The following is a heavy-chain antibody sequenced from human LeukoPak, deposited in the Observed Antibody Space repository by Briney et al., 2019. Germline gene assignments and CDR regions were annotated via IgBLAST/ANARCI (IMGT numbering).Heavy chain of an antibody. CDR2: ISAYDGGT. Sequence: ASVKVSCKASGYSFTSYAYNWVRQAPGQGLEWMGWISAYDGGTKYAQDLQGRVTMTTDTSTRTAYMELTRLTSDDTAVYYCARDPLTSTWSPYCLTLDVWGQGTTVSVSS. CDR1: GYSFTSYA. D-gene: IGHD6-13*01. V-gene: IGHV1-18*01. J-gene: IGHJ6*02. CDR3: ARDPLTSTWSPYCLTLDV.